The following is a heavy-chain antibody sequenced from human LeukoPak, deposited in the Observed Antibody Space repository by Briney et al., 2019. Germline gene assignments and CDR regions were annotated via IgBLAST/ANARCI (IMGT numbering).Heavy chain of an antibody. J-gene: IGHJ4*02. CDR1: GYTLTELS. V-gene: IGHV1-24*01. Sequence: ASVKVSCKVSGYTLTELSMHWVRQAPGKGLEWMGGFDPEDGETIYAQKFQGRVTMTEDTSTDTAYMELSSLRSDDTAVYYCARDGGGITMVRGGSVNFDYWGQGTLVTVSS. D-gene: IGHD3-10*01. CDR3: ARDGGGITMVRGGSVNFDY. CDR2: FDPEDGET.